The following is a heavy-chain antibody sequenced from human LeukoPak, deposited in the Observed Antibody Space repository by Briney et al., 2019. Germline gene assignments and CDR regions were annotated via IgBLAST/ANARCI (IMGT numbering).Heavy chain of an antibody. Sequence: SETLSLTCTVSGGSISSSSYYWGWIRQPPGKGLEWIGSIYYSGSTYYNPSLKSRVTISVDTSKNQFSLKLSSVTAADTAVYYCARINYDFWSGPPPTANWFDPWGQGTLVTASS. CDR1: GGSISSSSYY. CDR3: ARINYDFWSGPPPTANWFDP. D-gene: IGHD3-3*01. V-gene: IGHV4-39*07. CDR2: IYYSGST. J-gene: IGHJ5*02.